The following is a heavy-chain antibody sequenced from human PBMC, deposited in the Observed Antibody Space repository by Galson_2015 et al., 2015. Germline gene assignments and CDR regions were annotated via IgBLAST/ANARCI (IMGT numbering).Heavy chain of an antibody. Sequence: SVKVSCKASGYTFTSYGISWVRQAPGQGLEWMGWISACNGNTNYALKLQGRVTMTTDTSTSTAYMELRSLRSDATAVYYCARGGYCSGGSCYPRAAFDIWGQGTMVTVSS. D-gene: IGHD2-15*01. CDR2: ISACNGNT. CDR3: ARGGYCSGGSCYPRAAFDI. J-gene: IGHJ3*02. V-gene: IGHV1-18*01. CDR1: GYTFTSYG.